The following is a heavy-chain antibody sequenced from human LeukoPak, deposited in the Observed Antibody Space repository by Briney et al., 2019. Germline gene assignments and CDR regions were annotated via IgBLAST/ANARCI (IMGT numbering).Heavy chain of an antibody. CDR1: SGSFSGYY. J-gene: IGHJ4*02. CDR2: INHSVGT. Sequence: SETLSLTCSVYSGSFSGYYWSWIRQPPGKGLEWIGEINHSVGTNYNPSLKSRVTISVETSKNQFSLKLSSVTAADTAVYYCAGVTGYMIEDYFDYWGQGTLVTVSS. CDR3: AGVTGYMIEDYFDY. V-gene: IGHV4-34*01. D-gene: IGHD3-22*01.